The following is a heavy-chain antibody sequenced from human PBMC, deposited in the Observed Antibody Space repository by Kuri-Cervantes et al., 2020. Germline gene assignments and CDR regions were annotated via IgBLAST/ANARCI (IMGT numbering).Heavy chain of an antibody. Sequence: ASVKVSCKASGYTFTGYYMHWVRQAPGQGLEWMGWINPNSGGTNYARKFQGRVTMTRDTSISTAYIGLSRLSSDDTAVYYCARDIFGDYSASGNYYERGKAFNIWGQGTTVTVSS. V-gene: IGHV1-2*02. D-gene: IGHD3-10*01. J-gene: IGHJ3*02. CDR1: GYTFTGYY. CDR3: ARDIFGDYSASGNYYERGKAFNI. CDR2: INPNSGGT.